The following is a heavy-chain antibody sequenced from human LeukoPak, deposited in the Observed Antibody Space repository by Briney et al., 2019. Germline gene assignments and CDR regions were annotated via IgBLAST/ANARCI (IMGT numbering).Heavy chain of an antibody. V-gene: IGHV4-59*08. CDR1: GGSISSYY. CDR2: IYYSGST. J-gene: IGHJ4*02. D-gene: IGHD2-15*01. Sequence: SETLSLTCTVSGGSISSYYWSWLRQPPGKGLEWIGYIYYSGSTNYNPSLKSRVTISVDTSKNQFSLKLSSVTAADTAVYYCARQPAGYCSGGSCYPYYFDYWGQGTLVTVSS. CDR3: ARQPAGYCSGGSCYPYYFDY.